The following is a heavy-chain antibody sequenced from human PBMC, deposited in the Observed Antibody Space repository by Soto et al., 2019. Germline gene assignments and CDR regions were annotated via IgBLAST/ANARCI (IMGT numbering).Heavy chain of an antibody. CDR1: GDSISAYY. CDR2: IYYSGST. Sequence: ESLSLTGTVSGDSISAYYWSWMRQPPGKGLEWIGYIYYSGSTNYNPSLKSRVTISLDTSKRQFSLMLSSVTAADTAVYYCARVGSGSYYDFNWFDPWGQGILVTVSS. D-gene: IGHD1-26*01. CDR3: ARVGSGSYYDFNWFDP. J-gene: IGHJ5*02. V-gene: IGHV4-59*01.